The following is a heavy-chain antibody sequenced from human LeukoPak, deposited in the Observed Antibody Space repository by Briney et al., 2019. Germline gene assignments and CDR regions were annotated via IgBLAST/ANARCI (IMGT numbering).Heavy chain of an antibody. Sequence: GRSLRLSCAASGFTFSNYGLHWVRQAPGKGLERVAIIWYDGSKKYFADSVKGRATISRDNSGNTLYLQLDSLRAEDTAVYYCARGDCSTTSCYLFDFRGQGTLVTVSS. CDR3: ARGDCSTTSCYLFDF. D-gene: IGHD2-2*01. V-gene: IGHV3-33*01. J-gene: IGHJ4*02. CDR1: GFTFSNYG. CDR2: IWYDGSKK.